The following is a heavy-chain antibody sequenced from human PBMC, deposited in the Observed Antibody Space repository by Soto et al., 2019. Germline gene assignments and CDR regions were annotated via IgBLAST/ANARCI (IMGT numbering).Heavy chain of an antibody. J-gene: IGHJ3*02. CDR2: SKGGNGNT. CDR3: ARDLKGNVRSGASWRTGGAEKAFEI. CDR1: GYTFTNFA. Sequence: QVQLVQSGAEVKKPGASVKVSCKASGYTFTNFAMHWVRQAPGQTLEWMGWSKGGNGNTKYSQRFQGRVTLTRDTAASTAYMELSSLRSADTAVYYCARDLKGNVRSGASWRTGGAEKAFEIWGQGTMVTVSS. D-gene: IGHD2-15*01. V-gene: IGHV1-3*01.